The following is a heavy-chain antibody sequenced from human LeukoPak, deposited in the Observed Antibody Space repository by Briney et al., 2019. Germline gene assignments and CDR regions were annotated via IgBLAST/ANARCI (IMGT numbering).Heavy chain of an antibody. D-gene: IGHD4-23*01. Sequence: NSSETLSLTCTVSGGSISSSSYYWGWIRQPPGKGLEWIGSIYYSGSTYYNPSLKSRVTISVDTSKNQFSLKLSSVTAADTAVYYCARVAYGGNYYYYYYYMDVWGKGTTVTISS. J-gene: IGHJ6*03. V-gene: IGHV4-39*07. CDR3: ARVAYGGNYYYYYYYMDV. CDR1: GGSISSSSYY. CDR2: IYYSGST.